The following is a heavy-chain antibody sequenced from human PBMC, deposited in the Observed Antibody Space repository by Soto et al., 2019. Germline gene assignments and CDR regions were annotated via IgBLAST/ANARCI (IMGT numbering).Heavy chain of an antibody. V-gene: IGHV6-1*01. CDR1: GGSVSSNSAA. CDR2: TYYRSKWYN. CDR3: ARDITMVRGVLDDYYYMDV. D-gene: IGHD3-10*01. J-gene: IGHJ6*03. Sequence: SQTLSLTCAISGGSVSSNSAAWNWIRQSPSRGLEWLGRTYYRSKWYNDYAVSVKSRITINPDTSKNQFSLQLNSVTPEDTAVYYCARDITMVRGVLDDYYYMDVWGKGTTVTVSS.